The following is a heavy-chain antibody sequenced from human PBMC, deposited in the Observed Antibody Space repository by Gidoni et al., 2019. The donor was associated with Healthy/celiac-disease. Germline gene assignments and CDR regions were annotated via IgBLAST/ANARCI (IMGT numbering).Heavy chain of an antibody. J-gene: IGHJ4*02. V-gene: IGHV4-59*01. CDR1: GCSISSYY. Sequence: QVQLPESGPGLVKPSETLSLPCPVSGCSISSYYWSWLRQPPGKGLEWIGYIYYSGSTNYNPSLKSRVTISVDTSKNQFSLKLSSGNAADTAVYYGARAHDYGDYLDNWGQGTLVTVSS. CDR2: IYYSGST. CDR3: ARAHDYGDYLDN. D-gene: IGHD4-17*01.